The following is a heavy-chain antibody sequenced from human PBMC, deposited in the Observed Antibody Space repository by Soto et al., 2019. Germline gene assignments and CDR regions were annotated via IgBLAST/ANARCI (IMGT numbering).Heavy chain of an antibody. D-gene: IGHD1-1*01. J-gene: IGHJ4*02. CDR2: IYGDAGST. V-gene: IGHV1-18*01. Sequence: QVQLVQSGGEVKKPGASVKVSCKASGYILSSYGISWVRQAPGQGLEWMGCIYGDAGSTDYAQNLLGRFTVTTDTSTSTAYMELRDLRSDDTAVYYCARRTLGSSIGIGDYWGQGVLVTVSS. CDR3: ARRTLGSSIGIGDY. CDR1: GYILSSYG.